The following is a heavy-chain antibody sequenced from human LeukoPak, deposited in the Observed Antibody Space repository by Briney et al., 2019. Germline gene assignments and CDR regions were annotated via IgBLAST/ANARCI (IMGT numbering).Heavy chain of an antibody. V-gene: IGHV3-53*01. Sequence: PGGSLRLSCAASGFSVSKNQMSCVRQAPGKGREWVSDIYSGGSTFFPASVKGRFTISRDNSKNRLYLQMNSLRAEDTAVYYCATDSSLSSSWYIWDSWGQGTLVTVSS. J-gene: IGHJ4*02. CDR3: ATDSSLSSSWYIWDS. CDR2: IYSGGST. D-gene: IGHD6-13*01. CDR1: GFSVSKNQ.